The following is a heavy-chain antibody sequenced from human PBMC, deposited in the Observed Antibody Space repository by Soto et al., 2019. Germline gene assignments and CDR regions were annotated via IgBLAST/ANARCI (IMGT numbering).Heavy chain of an antibody. CDR1: GFTFSSYA. CDR2: ISYDGSNK. V-gene: IGHV3-30-3*01. CDR3: ARDFDLYSSSWYGGDY. Sequence: QVQLVESGGGVVQPGRSLRLSCAASGFTFSSYAMHWVRQAPGKGLEWVAVISYDGSNKYYADSVKGRFTISRDNSKNTLYLQMNSLRAEDTAVYYCARDFDLYSSSWYGGDYWGQGTLVTVSS. J-gene: IGHJ4*02. D-gene: IGHD6-13*01.